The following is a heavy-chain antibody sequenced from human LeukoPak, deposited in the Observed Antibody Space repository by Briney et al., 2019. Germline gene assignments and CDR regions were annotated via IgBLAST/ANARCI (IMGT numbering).Heavy chain of an antibody. CDR3: ARDDYYDSSGYFYY. Sequence: GGSLTLSCAASGFTFSSYGMHWVRQAPGKGLEWVAFIRYDGSHKYYADSVKGRFTISRDNSKNTLYLQMNSLRAEDTAVYYCARDDYYDSSGYFYYWGQGTLVTVSS. V-gene: IGHV3-30*02. CDR2: IRYDGSHK. D-gene: IGHD3-22*01. J-gene: IGHJ4*02. CDR1: GFTFSSYG.